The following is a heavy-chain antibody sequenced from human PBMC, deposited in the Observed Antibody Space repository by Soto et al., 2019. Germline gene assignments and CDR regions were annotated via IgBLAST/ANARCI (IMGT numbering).Heavy chain of an antibody. J-gene: IGHJ2*01. CDR3: ARFTTLYWYFDL. CDR2: MKPNSGNT. CDR1: GYTFTSYD. D-gene: IGHD3-3*01. V-gene: IGHV1-8*01. Sequence: QVQLVQSGAEVKKPGASVKVSCKASGYTFTSYDINWVRQATGQGLEGMGWMKPNSGNTGYAQKFQGRVTMTRNTSISTAYMELSSLRSEDTAVYYCARFTTLYWYFDLWGRGTLVTVSS.